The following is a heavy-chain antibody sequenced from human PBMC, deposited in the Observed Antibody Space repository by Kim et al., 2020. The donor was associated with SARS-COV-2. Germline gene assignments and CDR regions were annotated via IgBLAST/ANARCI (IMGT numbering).Heavy chain of an antibody. D-gene: IGHD3-3*01. CDR3: ARVLMYYDFWSGYNWFDP. Sequence: KSRVTISVDTSKNQFSLKLSSVTAADTAVYYCARVLMYYDFWSGYNWFDPWGQGTLVTVSS. V-gene: IGHV4-39*07. J-gene: IGHJ5*02.